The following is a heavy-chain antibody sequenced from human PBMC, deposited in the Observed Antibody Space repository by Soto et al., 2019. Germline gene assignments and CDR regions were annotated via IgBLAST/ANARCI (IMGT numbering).Heavy chain of an antibody. Sequence: QVQLVESGGGVVQPGRSLRVSCAASGFTFKNYAFHWVRQAPGKGLEWVTVISGDGHNKYYADSVKGRFTISRDNSENTLYLQMTSLRPEDTAVYYCATDQAADGTLALDNWGQGTLVTVSS. D-gene: IGHD6-13*01. V-gene: IGHV3-30-3*01. CDR3: ATDQAADGTLALDN. CDR2: ISGDGHNK. J-gene: IGHJ4*02. CDR1: GFTFKNYA.